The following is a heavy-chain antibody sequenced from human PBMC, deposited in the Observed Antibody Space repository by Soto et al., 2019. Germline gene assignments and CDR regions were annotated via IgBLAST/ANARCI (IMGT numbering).Heavy chain of an antibody. Sequence: QVQLVQSGAEVKKPGSSVKVSCKASGGTFSSYAISWVRQAPGQGLEWMGGIIPIFGTANYAQKFQGRVTITADESTSTAYMELSSLRSEDTAVYYCAREASYCSGGSCPIGWFDPWGQGTLVTVSS. J-gene: IGHJ5*02. CDR1: GGTFSSYA. CDR2: IIPIFGTA. V-gene: IGHV1-69*12. D-gene: IGHD2-15*01. CDR3: AREASYCSGGSCPIGWFDP.